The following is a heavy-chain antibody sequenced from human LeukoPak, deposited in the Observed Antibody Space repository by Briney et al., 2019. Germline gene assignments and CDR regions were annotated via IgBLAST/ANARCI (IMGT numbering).Heavy chain of an antibody. J-gene: IGHJ4*02. V-gene: IGHV3-23*01. Sequence: GRSLRLSCAASGFTFSSYAMSWVRQAPGKGLEWVSAISGSGGSTYYADSVKGRFTISRDNSKNTLYLQMNSLRAEDTAVYYCAKGYSSGWYRTYFDYWGQGTLVTVSS. CDR1: GFTFSSYA. CDR2: ISGSGGST. D-gene: IGHD6-19*01. CDR3: AKGYSSGWYRTYFDY.